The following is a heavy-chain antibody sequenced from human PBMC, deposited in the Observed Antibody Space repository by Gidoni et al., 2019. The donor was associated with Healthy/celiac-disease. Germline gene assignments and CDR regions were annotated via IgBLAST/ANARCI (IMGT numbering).Heavy chain of an antibody. CDR1: GFTVSSNY. Sequence: EVQLVESGGGLIQPGGSLRLSCAASGFTVSSNYMSWVRQAPGKGLEWVSVIYSGGSTYYADSVKGRFTISRDNSKNTLYLQMNSLRAEDTAVYYCARAEPDYDFWSGSLNGLGPYYYMDVWGKGTTVTVSS. CDR2: IYSGGST. D-gene: IGHD3-3*01. J-gene: IGHJ6*03. CDR3: ARAEPDYDFWSGSLNGLGPYYYMDV. V-gene: IGHV3-53*01.